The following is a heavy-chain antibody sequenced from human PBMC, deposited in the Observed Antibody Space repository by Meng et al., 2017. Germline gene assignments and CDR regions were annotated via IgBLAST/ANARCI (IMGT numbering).Heavy chain of an antibody. D-gene: IGHD6-6*01. CDR1: GGSFSGYY. Sequence: QVQLQQGGAGLLKPSETLSLTCAVYGGSFSGYYWSWICQPPGKGLEWIGEINHSGSTNYNPSLKSRVTISVDTSKNQFSLKLSSVTAADTAVYYCARRGIAARPFYYWGQGTLVTVSS. CDR2: INHSGST. V-gene: IGHV4-34*01. J-gene: IGHJ4*02. CDR3: ARRGIAARPFYY.